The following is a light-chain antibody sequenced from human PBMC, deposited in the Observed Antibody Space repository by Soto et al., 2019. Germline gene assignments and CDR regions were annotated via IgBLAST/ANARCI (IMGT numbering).Light chain of an antibody. Sequence: DIQMTQSPSSLSASVGDRVTITCQASQDINTYLNWYQQKPGKAPNLLIYDASKLETGVPSRFSGGGSGTDFTFTVTSLQPEDIATYFCQHDDHLLLTFGGGTKVEI. CDR1: QDINTY. CDR3: QHDDHLLLT. CDR2: DAS. V-gene: IGKV1-33*01. J-gene: IGKJ4*01.